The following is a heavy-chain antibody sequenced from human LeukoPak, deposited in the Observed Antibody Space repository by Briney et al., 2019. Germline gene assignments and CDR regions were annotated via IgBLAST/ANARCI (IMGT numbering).Heavy chain of an antibody. D-gene: IGHD5-18*01. J-gene: IGHJ4*02. CDR1: GLTFSNHW. V-gene: IGHV3-74*01. Sequence: GGSLRLSCAASGLTFSNHWMHWVRQAPGKGLVWVSRMNSDGSSTTYADSVKGRFTISRDNAKNTLYLQMNSLRAEDTAVYYCATGSGLWSPDWWGQGTLVTVSS. CDR2: MNSDGSST. CDR3: ATGSGLWSPDW.